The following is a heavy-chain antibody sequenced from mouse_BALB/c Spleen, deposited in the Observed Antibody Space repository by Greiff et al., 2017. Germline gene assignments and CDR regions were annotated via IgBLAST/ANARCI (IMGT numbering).Heavy chain of an antibody. CDR2: IDPANGNT. D-gene: IGHD2-4*01. CDR1: GFNIKDTY. J-gene: IGHJ2*01. CDR3: ATLYDYDGDY. V-gene: IGHV14-3*02. Sequence: VQLQQSGAELVKPGASVKLSCTASGFNIKDTYMHWVKQRPDQGLEWIGRIDPANGNTKYDPKFQGKATITADTSSNTAYLQLSSLTSEDTAVYYCATLYDYDGDYWGQGTTLTVSS.